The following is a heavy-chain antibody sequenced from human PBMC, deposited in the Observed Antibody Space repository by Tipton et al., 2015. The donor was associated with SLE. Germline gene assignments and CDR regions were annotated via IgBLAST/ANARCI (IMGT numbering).Heavy chain of an antibody. CDR3: ATRGVLLWFGEFFDY. V-gene: IGHV4-39*07. CDR1: GGSISSSSYY. CDR2: IYYSGST. J-gene: IGHJ4*02. D-gene: IGHD3-10*01. Sequence: LRLSCTVSGGSISSSSYYWGWIRQPPGKGLEWIGSIYYSGSTYYNPSLKSRVTISVDTSKNQFSLKLSSVTAADTAVYYCATRGVLLWFGEFFDYWGQGTLVTVSS.